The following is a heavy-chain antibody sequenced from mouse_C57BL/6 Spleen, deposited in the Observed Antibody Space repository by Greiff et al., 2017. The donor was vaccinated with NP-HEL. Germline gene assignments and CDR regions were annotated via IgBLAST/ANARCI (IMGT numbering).Heavy chain of an antibody. J-gene: IGHJ1*03. CDR2: IYPGDGDT. V-gene: IGHV1-82*01. D-gene: IGHD4-1*01. CDR3: ARWGTGRGETGYFDV. CDR1: GYAFSSSW. Sequence: QVQLKESGPELVKPGASVKISCKASGYAFSSSWMNWVKQRPGKGLEWIGRIYPGDGDTNYNGKFKGKATLTADKSSSTAYMQLSSLTSEDSAVYFCARWGTGRGETGYFDVWGTGTTVTVSS.